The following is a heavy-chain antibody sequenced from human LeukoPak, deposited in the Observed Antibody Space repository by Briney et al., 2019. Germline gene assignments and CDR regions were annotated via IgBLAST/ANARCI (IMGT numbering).Heavy chain of an antibody. Sequence: GGSLRLSCAASGFTFSSYAMHWVRQAPGKGLEWVAVISYDGSNKYYADSVKGRFTISRDNSKNTLYLQMNSLRAEDTAVYYCARSPADFSSGWYFDYWGQGTLVIVSS. D-gene: IGHD6-19*01. CDR3: ARSPADFSSGWYFDY. J-gene: IGHJ4*02. CDR1: GFTFSSYA. CDR2: ISYDGSNK. V-gene: IGHV3-30-3*01.